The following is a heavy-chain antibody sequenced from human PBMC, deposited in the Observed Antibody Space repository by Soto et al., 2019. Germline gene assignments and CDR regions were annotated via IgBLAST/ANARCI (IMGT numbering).Heavy chain of an antibody. Sequence: QVQLVESGGGVVQPGGSLRLACAASGFTFSTYVMHWVRQAPGKGLEWVAATWSDGSNKYYADSVKGRFTISRDNSRNTLYLQMNSLRADDTAVYYCAREAVDYLFDYWGQGTLVTVSS. J-gene: IGHJ4*02. CDR1: GFTFSTYV. D-gene: IGHD4-17*01. CDR2: TWSDGSNK. CDR3: AREAVDYLFDY. V-gene: IGHV3-33*01.